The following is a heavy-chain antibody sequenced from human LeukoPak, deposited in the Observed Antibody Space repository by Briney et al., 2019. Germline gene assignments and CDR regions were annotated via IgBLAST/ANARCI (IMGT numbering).Heavy chain of an antibody. J-gene: IGHJ4*02. V-gene: IGHV3-11*01. CDR1: GFTFSDYH. D-gene: IGHD5-18*01. CDR3: ASGVDTAMVDFDY. CDR2: ISSSGSTI. Sequence: GGSLRLSCAASGFTFSDYHMSWIRQAPGKGLEWVSYISSSGSTIYYADSVKGRFTISRDNAKNSLYLQMNSLRAEDTAVYYCASGVDTAMVDFDYWGQGTLVTVSS.